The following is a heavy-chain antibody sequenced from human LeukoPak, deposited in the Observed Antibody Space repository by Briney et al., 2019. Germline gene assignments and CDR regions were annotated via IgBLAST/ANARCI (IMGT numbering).Heavy chain of an antibody. D-gene: IGHD3-16*01. CDR2: INPNSGGT. J-gene: IGHJ5*02. CDR3: ARDKGYVWGSYYWFDP. V-gene: IGHV1-2*02. Sequence: ASVKVSCKASGYTFTGYYMYWVRQAPGQGLEWMGWINPNSGGTNYAQKFQGRVTITRDTSISTAYMELSRLRSDDTAVYYCARDKGYVWGSYYWFDPWGQGTLVTVSS. CDR1: GYTFTGYY.